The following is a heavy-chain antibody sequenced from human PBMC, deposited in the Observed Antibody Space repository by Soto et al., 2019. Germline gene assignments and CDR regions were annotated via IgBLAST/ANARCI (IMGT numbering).Heavy chain of an antibody. CDR1: GYSFTSYW. V-gene: IGHV5-51*01. CDR2: FYPDDSDT. J-gene: IGHJ6*02. CDR3: ERREYYGSGSYPNLDYYYYGMDV. D-gene: IGHD3-10*01. Sequence: GESLKISCKGSGYSFTSYWIGWVRQMPGKGLEWMGIFYPDDSDTRYSPSFQGQVTISADKSISTAYLQWSSLKASDTAMYYRERREYYGSGSYPNLDYYYYGMDVWGQGTTVTVSS.